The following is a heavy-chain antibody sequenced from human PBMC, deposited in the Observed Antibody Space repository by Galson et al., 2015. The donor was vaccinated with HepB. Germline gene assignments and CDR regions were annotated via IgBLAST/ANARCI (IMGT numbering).Heavy chain of an antibody. CDR1: GYTFTGYY. Sequence: SVKVSCKASGYTFTGYYVHWVRQAPGQGLEWMGWINPNSGGTNYEQKFEGWVTMNRDTSISTAYMELSRLRSDDTAVYYCARGRGITMVRGVRGFYGMDVWGQGTTVTVSS. CDR2: INPNSGGT. CDR3: ARGRGITMVRGVRGFYGMDV. V-gene: IGHV1-2*04. J-gene: IGHJ6*02. D-gene: IGHD3-10*01.